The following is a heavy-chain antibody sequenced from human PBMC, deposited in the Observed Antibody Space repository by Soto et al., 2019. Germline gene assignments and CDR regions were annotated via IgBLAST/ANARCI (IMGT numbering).Heavy chain of an antibody. CDR3: ARVVRADVDYYYYGMDV. J-gene: IGHJ6*02. Sequence: SETLSLTCTVSGGSISSYYWSWIRQPPGKGLEWIGYIYYSGSTNYNPSLKSRVTISVDTSKNQFSLKLSSVTAADTAVYYCARVVRADVDYYYYGMDVWGQGTTVTVSS. CDR2: IYYSGST. CDR1: GGSISSYY. V-gene: IGHV4-59*01.